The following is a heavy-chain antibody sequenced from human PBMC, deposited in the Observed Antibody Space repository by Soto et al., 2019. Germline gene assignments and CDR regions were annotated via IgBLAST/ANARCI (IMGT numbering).Heavy chain of an antibody. D-gene: IGHD3-9*01. V-gene: IGHV3-21*01. CDR3: ARVDPSDWLSRFDP. CDR1: GFTFSSYS. Sequence: EVQLVESGGGLVKPGGSLRLSCAASGFTFSSYSTNWVRQAPGKGLEWVSSISSSSSYIYYADSVKGRFTISRDNAKNSLYLQMNSLRAEDTAVYYCARVDPSDWLSRFDPWGQGTLVTVSS. CDR2: ISSSSSYI. J-gene: IGHJ5*02.